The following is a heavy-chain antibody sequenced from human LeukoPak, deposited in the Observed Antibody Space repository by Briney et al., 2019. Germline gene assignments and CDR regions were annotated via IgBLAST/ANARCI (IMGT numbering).Heavy chain of an antibody. CDR2: INPNFGGT. CDR1: GHTFIGYN. D-gene: IGHD1-26*01. CDR3: ARARWDRARYFDY. Sequence: ASVKVSCKASGHTFIGYNMHWVRQAPGQGLEWMGWINPNFGGTDYAQRFQGRVTMTRDTSISTVYMELSRLRSDDTAVYYCARARWDRARYFDYWGQGTLVTVSS. J-gene: IGHJ4*02. V-gene: IGHV1-2*02.